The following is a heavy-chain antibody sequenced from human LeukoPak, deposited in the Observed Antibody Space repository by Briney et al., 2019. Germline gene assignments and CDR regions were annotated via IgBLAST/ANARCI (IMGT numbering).Heavy chain of an antibody. CDR1: GGRITNYY. D-gene: IGHD1-26*01. Sequence: SETLSLTCSVSGGRITNYYCTCLRHPPGEGLEWIGCFSFCGTTNYNPSLKSRVTISLDTSNSQFSLRLTSVTAADTAVYYCARISPSSGTYWGNLYYYMDVWGKGTTVTVSS. J-gene: IGHJ6*03. V-gene: IGHV4-59*01. CDR2: FSFCGTT. CDR3: ARISPSSGTYWGNLYYYMDV.